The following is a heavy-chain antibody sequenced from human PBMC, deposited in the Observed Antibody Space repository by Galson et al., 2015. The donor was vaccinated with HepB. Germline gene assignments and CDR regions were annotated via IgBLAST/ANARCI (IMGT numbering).Heavy chain of an antibody. Sequence: ETLSLTCTVSGGSISSYYWSWIRQPPGKGLEWIGYIYYSGSTNYNPSLKSRVTISVDTSKNQFSLKLSSVTAADTAVYYCARHRIAAAGSNWFDPWGQGTLVTVSS. D-gene: IGHD6-13*01. CDR2: IYYSGST. CDR1: GGSISSYY. CDR3: ARHRIAAAGSNWFDP. J-gene: IGHJ5*02. V-gene: IGHV4-59*08.